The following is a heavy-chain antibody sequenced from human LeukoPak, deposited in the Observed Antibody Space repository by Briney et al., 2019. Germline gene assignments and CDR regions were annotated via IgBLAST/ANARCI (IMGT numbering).Heavy chain of an antibody. CDR2: IYSGGST. J-gene: IGHJ4*02. CDR1: GFTFDDYA. D-gene: IGHD3-10*01. CDR3: ARDRGGTLIDY. Sequence: GGSLRLSCAAPGFTFDDYAMHWVRQAPGKGLEWVSVIYSGGSTYYADSVKGRFTISRDNSKNTLYLQMNSLRAEDTAVYYCARDRGGTLIDYWGQGTLVTVSS. V-gene: IGHV3-53*01.